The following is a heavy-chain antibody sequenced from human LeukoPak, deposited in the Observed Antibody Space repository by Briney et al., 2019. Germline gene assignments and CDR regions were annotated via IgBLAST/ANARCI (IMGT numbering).Heavy chain of an antibody. J-gene: IGHJ1*01. CDR3: AKDYSDSGNYYSRD. CDR2: ISFDGSNK. Sequence: GGSLRLSCAASGFTFSSYEMNWVRQAPGKGLEWAAVISFDGSNKYYADPVKGRFTISRDNSKNTLYLQMNSLRAEDTAVYYCAKDYSDSGNYYSRDWGQGTLVTVSS. CDR1: GFTFSSYE. V-gene: IGHV3-30*18. D-gene: IGHD3-10*01.